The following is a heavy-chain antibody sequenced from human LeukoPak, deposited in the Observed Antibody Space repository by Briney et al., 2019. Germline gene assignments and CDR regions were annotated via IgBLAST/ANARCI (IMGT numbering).Heavy chain of an antibody. J-gene: IGHJ5*02. CDR3: ARDRGRRGLVGNWFDP. D-gene: IGHD3-10*01. CDR1: GGSISSYY. Sequence: PSETLSLTCTVSGGSISSYYWSWLRQPPGKGLEWIGYIYYSGSTNYNPSLKSRVTISVDTSKNQFSLKLSSVTAADTAVYYCARDRGRRGLVGNWFDPWGQGTLVTVSS. CDR2: IYYSGST. V-gene: IGHV4-59*12.